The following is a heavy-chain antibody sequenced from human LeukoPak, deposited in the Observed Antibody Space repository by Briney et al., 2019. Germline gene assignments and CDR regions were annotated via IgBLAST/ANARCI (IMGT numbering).Heavy chain of an antibody. CDR1: GFTFSSYW. CDR2: INSDGSST. CDR3: ARDSPMTTVTYCYYGVDV. J-gene: IGHJ6*02. Sequence: PGGSLRLSCAASGFTFSSYWMHWVHQAPGKGLVWVSRINSDGSSTSYADSVKGRFTISRDNAKNTLYLQMNSLRAEDTAVYYCARDSPMTTVTYCYYGVDVWGQGTTVTVSS. D-gene: IGHD4-17*01. V-gene: IGHV3-74*01.